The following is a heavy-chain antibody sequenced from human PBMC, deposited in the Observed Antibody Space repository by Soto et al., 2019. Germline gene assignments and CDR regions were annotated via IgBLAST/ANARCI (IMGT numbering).Heavy chain of an antibody. Sequence: SETLSLTCAVSGGSISSSNWWSWVRQPPGKGLEWIGEIYHSGSTNYNPTLKRRVTISEDKSKNQFSLKRSSVTAADTAVYYCARVTPDRMVRGVIIYYFDYWGQGTLVTVSS. CDR3: ARVTPDRMVRGVIIYYFDY. V-gene: IGHV4-4*02. CDR1: GGSISSSNW. J-gene: IGHJ4*02. CDR2: IYHSGST. D-gene: IGHD3-10*01.